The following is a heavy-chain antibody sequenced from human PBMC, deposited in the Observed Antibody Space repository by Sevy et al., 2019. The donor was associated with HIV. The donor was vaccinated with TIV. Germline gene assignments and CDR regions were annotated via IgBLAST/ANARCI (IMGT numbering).Heavy chain of an antibody. CDR1: GDSISNYC. V-gene: IGHV4-59*01. Sequence: SETLSLTCTVSGDSISNYCWSWIRQPPGKGLEWIGSIYYSRSTNYNPSLKSRVTISVDKSKNQFSLKLSSVTAADTAVYYCARALQNYYYGMDVWGQGTTVTVSS. D-gene: IGHD3-16*02. CDR2: IYYSRST. CDR3: ARALQNYYYGMDV. J-gene: IGHJ6*02.